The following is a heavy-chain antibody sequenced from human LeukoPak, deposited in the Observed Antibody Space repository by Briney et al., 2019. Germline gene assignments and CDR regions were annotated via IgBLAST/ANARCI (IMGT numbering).Heavy chain of an antibody. J-gene: IGHJ6*03. CDR1: GGSFSGYY. V-gene: IGHV4-34*01. D-gene: IGHD2-21*01. CDR3: ARAPTVELLSTYMDV. CDR2: IHHGGTT. Sequence: SETLSLTCAVNGGSFSGYYWSWIRQPPGKGLEWIGEIHHGGTTDYNPSLKSRVTISLDTSRNELSLTLASVAAADTAVYYCARAPTVELLSTYMDVWGKGTAVTVSS.